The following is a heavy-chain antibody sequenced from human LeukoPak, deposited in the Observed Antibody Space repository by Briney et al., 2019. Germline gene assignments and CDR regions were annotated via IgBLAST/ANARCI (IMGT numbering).Heavy chain of an antibody. CDR3: ARAYCSGGSCYRPADY. Sequence: ASVKVSCKASGYTFTSYGISWVRQAPGQGLEWMGWISAYNGNTNYAQKLQGRVTMTTDTSTSTAYMELSSLRSEDTAVYYCARAYCSGGSCYRPADYWGQGTLVTVSS. J-gene: IGHJ4*02. D-gene: IGHD2-15*01. CDR2: ISAYNGNT. CDR1: GYTFTSYG. V-gene: IGHV1-18*01.